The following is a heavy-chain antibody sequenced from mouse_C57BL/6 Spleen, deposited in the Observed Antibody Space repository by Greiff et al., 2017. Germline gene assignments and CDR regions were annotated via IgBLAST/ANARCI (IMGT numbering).Heavy chain of an antibody. CDR2: INPNNGGT. J-gene: IGHJ3*01. D-gene: IGHD1-1*01. CDR3: ARRGYGSSYRFAY. Sequence: VHVKQSGPELVKPGASVKIPCKASGYTFTDYNMDWVKQSHGKSLEWIGDINPNNGGTIYNQKFKGKATLTVDKSSSTAYMELRSLTSEDTAVYYCARRGYGSSYRFAYWGQGTLVTVSA. CDR1: GYTFTDYN. V-gene: IGHV1-18*01.